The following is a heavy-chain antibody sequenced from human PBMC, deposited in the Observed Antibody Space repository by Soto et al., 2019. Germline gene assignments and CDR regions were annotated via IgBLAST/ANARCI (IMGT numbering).Heavy chain of an antibody. CDR1: GFTFSVYS. CDR3: ARSVEGHFDY. J-gene: IGHJ4*02. V-gene: IGHV3-48*02. Sequence: EVQLVESGGDLVQREGSLRLSCVASGFTFSVYSMNWVRQAPGKGLEWFSYITSDTKTIKYADSVKGRFTISRDNAKNSVYLHMNSLRDEDTAVYYCARSVEGHFDYWGQGTVVTVSS. CDR2: ITSDTKTI. D-gene: IGHD6-19*01.